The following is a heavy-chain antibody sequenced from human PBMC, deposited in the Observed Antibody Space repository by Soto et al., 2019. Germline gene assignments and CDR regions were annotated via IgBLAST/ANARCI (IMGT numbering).Heavy chain of an antibody. CDR1: GYTFSSYA. CDR3: ARGMGTSPDFDY. Sequence: QVQLVQSGAEVKRPGASVKVPCKASGYTFSSYAISWVRQAPGQGLEWMGWISGYNGNTNYAQKFQGRDSMTTDTSTSTVYMELRSLRSDDTAVYYCARGMGTSPDFDYWGQGTLVTVSS. D-gene: IGHD2-2*01. V-gene: IGHV1-18*01. J-gene: IGHJ4*02. CDR2: ISGYNGNT.